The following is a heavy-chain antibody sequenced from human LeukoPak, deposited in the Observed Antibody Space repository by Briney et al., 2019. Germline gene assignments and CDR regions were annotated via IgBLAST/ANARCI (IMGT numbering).Heavy chain of an antibody. D-gene: IGHD2-2*01. Sequence: GGSLRLSCAASGFTFDDYAMHWVRQPPGKSLEWVSLISGDGGSTYYADSVKGRFTVSRDSSKNSLYLQMNSLRTEDTALYYCAKDISRNFVVVPAADYWGQGTLVTVSP. CDR2: ISGDGGST. V-gene: IGHV3-43*02. CDR3: AKDISRNFVVVPAADY. J-gene: IGHJ4*02. CDR1: GFTFDDYA.